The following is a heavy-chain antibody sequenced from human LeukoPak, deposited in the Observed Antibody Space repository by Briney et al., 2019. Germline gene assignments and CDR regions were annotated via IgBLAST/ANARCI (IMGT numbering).Heavy chain of an antibody. CDR3: ARLAAAGTYNWFDP. D-gene: IGHD6-13*01. Sequence: SGTLSLTCTVSVGSTRNTYWSWIRQPPGKGLEWIGYIYSSGSTNFNPSLESRVTTSLDTSKNQFSLRLNSVTAADTAVYYCARLAAAGTYNWFDPWGQGTLVTVSS. CDR1: VGSTRNTY. V-gene: IGHV4-59*01. CDR2: IYSSGST. J-gene: IGHJ5*02.